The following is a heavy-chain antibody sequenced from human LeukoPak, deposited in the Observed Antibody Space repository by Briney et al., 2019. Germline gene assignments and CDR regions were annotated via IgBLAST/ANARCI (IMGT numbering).Heavy chain of an antibody. J-gene: IGHJ2*01. D-gene: IGHD4/OR15-4a*01. CDR2: FYHSGST. Sequence: PSETLSLTCAVSGCSITSGYYWGWIRQPPGKGLEWIGTFYHSGSTYYNPSLKSRVTISIDTSNNQFSLSLRSVTAADTAVCYCARRGAHWYFDLWGRGTLVTVSS. V-gene: IGHV4-38-2*01. CDR1: GCSITSGYY. CDR3: ARRGAHWYFDL.